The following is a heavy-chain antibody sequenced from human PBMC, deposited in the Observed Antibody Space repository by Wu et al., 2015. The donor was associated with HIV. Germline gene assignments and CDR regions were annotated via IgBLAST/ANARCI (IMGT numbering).Heavy chain of an antibody. J-gene: IGHJ4*02. CDR2: INPRTDST. CDR1: GYNLNLFG. V-gene: IGHV1-46*02. D-gene: IGHD3-22*01. Sequence: QIQLVQSRAAVKKPGDSVKVSCKIFGYNLNLFGINWVRQAPGQGPEWMGVINPRTDSTTYAQPFEGRLTIARDTSKNTVYMELSSLKSEDTAKYYCARERVDYDSAGYRAHRGYYFDYWGQGTLVIVS. CDR3: ARERVDYDSAGYRAHRGYYFDY.